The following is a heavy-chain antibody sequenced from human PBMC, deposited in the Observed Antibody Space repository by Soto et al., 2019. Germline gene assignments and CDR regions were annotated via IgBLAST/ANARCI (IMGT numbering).Heavy chain of an antibody. V-gene: IGHV4-30-4*01. Sequence: PSETLSLTCTVSGGSISSGDYYWSWIRQPPGKGLEWIGSIYYSGSTYYNPSLKSRVTISVDTSKNQFSLKLNSVTAADTAVYYRACRHSSPLFDYWGKGTLVTVSS. CDR2: IYYSGST. CDR3: ACRHSSPLFDY. CDR1: GGSISSGDYY. D-gene: IGHD6-13*01. J-gene: IGHJ4*02.